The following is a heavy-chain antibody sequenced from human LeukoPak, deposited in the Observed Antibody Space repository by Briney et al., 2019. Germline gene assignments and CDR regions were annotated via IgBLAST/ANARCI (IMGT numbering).Heavy chain of an antibody. CDR1: GFTFSSYS. J-gene: IGHJ4*02. V-gene: IGHV3-48*04. CDR3: ARDSRGTTFDY. Sequence: PGGSLRLSCAASGFTFSSYSMNWVRQAPGKGLEWVSYISSSSSTIYYADSVKGRFTIYRDNAKNSLYLQMNSLRPEDTAVYYCARDSRGTTFDYWGQGTLVTVSS. CDR2: ISSSSSTI. D-gene: IGHD3-16*01.